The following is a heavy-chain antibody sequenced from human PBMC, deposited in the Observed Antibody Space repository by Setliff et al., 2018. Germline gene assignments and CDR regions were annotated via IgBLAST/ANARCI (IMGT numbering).Heavy chain of an antibody. Sequence: PSETLSLTCTVYGGSFTNYYWGWIRQSPGKGLEWIGEINHSGSTNYNPSLKSRLTISVDASTNQFSLKLTSVTAADTAMYYCAKVYGENDLPDIWGQGTMVTVSS. V-gene: IGHV4-34*01. CDR2: INHSGST. J-gene: IGHJ3*02. CDR3: AKVYGENDLPDI. D-gene: IGHD4-17*01. CDR1: GGSFTNYY.